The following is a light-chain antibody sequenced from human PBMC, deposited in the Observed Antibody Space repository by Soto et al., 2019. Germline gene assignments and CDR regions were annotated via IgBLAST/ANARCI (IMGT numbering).Light chain of an antibody. Sequence: HSVLTQPPSASATPGQRVTISCSVSSSNIGSNNVEWYQHLPGTAPKLLIYSNNQGPSGVPDRFSGSKSGTSASLAISGLQSEDEADYYCASWDDSLNGLVIGGGTKVTV. CDR2: SNN. V-gene: IGLV1-44*01. CDR3: ASWDDSLNGLV. J-gene: IGLJ3*02. CDR1: SSNIGSNN.